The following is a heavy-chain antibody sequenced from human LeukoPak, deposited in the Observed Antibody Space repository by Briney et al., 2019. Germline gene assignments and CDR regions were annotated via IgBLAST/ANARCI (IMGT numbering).Heavy chain of an antibody. V-gene: IGHV3-73*01. CDR3: TRGAAAGYTIYGMDV. D-gene: IGHD6-13*01. CDR1: GFTLSGSA. Sequence: PGGSLKLSCAASGFTLSGSAMHWVRQASGKGLEWVGRIRSKANSYATAYAASVKGRFTISRDDSKNTAYLQMNSLKTEDTAVYYCTRGAAAGYTIYGMDVWGKGTTVTVSS. CDR2: IRSKANSYAT. J-gene: IGHJ6*04.